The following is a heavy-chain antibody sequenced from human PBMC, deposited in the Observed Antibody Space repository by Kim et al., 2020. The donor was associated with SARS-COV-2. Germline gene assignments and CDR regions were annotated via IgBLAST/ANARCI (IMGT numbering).Heavy chain of an antibody. D-gene: IGHD2-21*01. CDR3: TRLGLYYYGMDV. Sequence: AYAASVKGRFTISRDDSKNTAYLQMNSLKTEDTAVYYCTRLGLYYYGMDVWGQGTTVTVSS. V-gene: IGHV3-73*01. J-gene: IGHJ6*02.